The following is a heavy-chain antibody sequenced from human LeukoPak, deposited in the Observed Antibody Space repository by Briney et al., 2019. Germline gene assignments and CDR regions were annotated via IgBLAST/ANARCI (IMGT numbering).Heavy chain of an antibody. V-gene: IGHV1-46*01. Sequence: ASVKVSCKASGYTFTGYYMHWVRQAPGQGLEWMGLINPGGDNTNYAQNFQGRVTMTRDTSASTVYMELSSLRSEDTAIYYCARIRDGYNDAYDIWGQGTVVTVPS. CDR2: INPGGDNT. J-gene: IGHJ3*02. D-gene: IGHD5-24*01. CDR1: GYTFTGYY. CDR3: ARIRDGYNDAYDI.